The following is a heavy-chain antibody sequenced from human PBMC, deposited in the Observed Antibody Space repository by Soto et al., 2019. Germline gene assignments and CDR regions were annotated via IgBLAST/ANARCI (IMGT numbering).Heavy chain of an antibody. Sequence: PSVKVSCKASGYTFTAYYMHWVRQAPGQGLEWMGWINPNSGGTNYAQKFQGWVTMTRDTSISTAYMELSRLRSDDTAVYYCARDGGDCSSTSCHYHYYGMDVWGQGTTVTVSS. J-gene: IGHJ6*02. V-gene: IGHV1-2*04. CDR3: ARDGGDCSSTSCHYHYYGMDV. CDR2: INPNSGGT. D-gene: IGHD2-2*01. CDR1: GYTFTAYY.